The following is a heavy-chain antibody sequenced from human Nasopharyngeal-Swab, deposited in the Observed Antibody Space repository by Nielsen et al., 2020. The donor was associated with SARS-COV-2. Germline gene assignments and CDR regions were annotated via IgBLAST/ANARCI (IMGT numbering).Heavy chain of an antibody. CDR3: ATHNDYRFEN. J-gene: IGHJ4*02. CDR1: GFSFSSYW. V-gene: IGHV3-7*05. D-gene: IGHD4-11*01. Sequence: GGSLRLSCAASGFSFSSYWMTWVRQAPGKGLEWVANIKQDGSKKNYVDSVEGRFTISRDDAVNSLYLQMNSLRAEDTAVYYCATHNDYRFENWGQGTLVSVSS. CDR2: IKQDGSKK.